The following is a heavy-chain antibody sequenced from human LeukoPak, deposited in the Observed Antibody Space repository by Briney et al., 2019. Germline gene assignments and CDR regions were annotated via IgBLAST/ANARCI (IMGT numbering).Heavy chain of an antibody. J-gene: IGHJ4*02. V-gene: IGHV2-70*11. Sequence: SGPALVKPTQTLTLTCTFSVFSLSTSGMCVSWIRQPPGKALEWLARIDWDDDKYYSTSLKTRLTISKDTSKNQVVLTMTNMDPVDTATYYCARSRMITFGGVIARPLYYFDYWGQGTLVTVSS. CDR2: IDWDDDK. D-gene: IGHD3-16*02. CDR3: ARSRMITFGGVIARPLYYFDY. CDR1: VFSLSTSGMC.